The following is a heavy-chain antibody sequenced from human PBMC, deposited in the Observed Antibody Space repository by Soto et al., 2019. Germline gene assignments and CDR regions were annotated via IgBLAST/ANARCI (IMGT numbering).Heavy chain of an antibody. Sequence: GGSLRLSCAASGFTFSSYGMHWVRQAPGKGLEWVAVISYDGSNKYYADSVKGRFTISRDNSKNTLYLQMNSPRAEDTAVYYCAKDLDGLRFLEWLPAYGMDVWGQGTTVTVSS. D-gene: IGHD3-3*01. CDR2: ISYDGSNK. J-gene: IGHJ6*02. V-gene: IGHV3-30*18. CDR3: AKDLDGLRFLEWLPAYGMDV. CDR1: GFTFSSYG.